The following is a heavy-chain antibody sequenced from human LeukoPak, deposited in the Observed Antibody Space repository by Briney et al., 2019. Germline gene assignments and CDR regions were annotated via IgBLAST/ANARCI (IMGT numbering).Heavy chain of an antibody. Sequence: KTSETLSLTCAVYGGSFSGYYWSWIRQPPGKGLEWIGEINHSGSTNYNPSLKSRVTISIDTSKNQFSLKLSSVTAADTAVYYCARGRFQWLEPSRYYYGMDVWGQGTPVTVSS. CDR3: ARGRFQWLEPSRYYYGMDV. D-gene: IGHD6-19*01. CDR2: INHSGST. J-gene: IGHJ6*02. CDR1: GGSFSGYY. V-gene: IGHV4-34*01.